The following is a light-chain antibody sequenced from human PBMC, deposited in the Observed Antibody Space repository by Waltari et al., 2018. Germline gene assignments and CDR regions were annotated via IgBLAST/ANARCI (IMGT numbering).Light chain of an antibody. J-gene: IGKJ2*01. V-gene: IGKV2-30*02. Sequence: DVVMTQSPLSLPVTLGQPASISLRSSQSLVHSDGNTYLNWFQQRPGQSPRRLIYKVSTRDSGVPDRFSGSGSGTDFTLKISRVEAEDVGVYFCMQGTHPMYTFGQGTKLEIK. CDR1: QSLVHSDGNTY. CDR3: MQGTHPMYT. CDR2: KVS.